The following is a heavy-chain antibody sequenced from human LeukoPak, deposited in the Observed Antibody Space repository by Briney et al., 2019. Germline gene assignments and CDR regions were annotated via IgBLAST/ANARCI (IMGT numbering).Heavy chain of an antibody. CDR1: GYTFTSYA. J-gene: IGHJ1*01. Sequence: AASVKVSCKASGYTFTSYAMHWVRQAPGQRLEWMGWINAGNGNTKYSQKFQGRVTITRETSASTAYMELSSLRSEDPAVYYCARDRRIVRGSSHYFQHWGQGTLVTVSS. D-gene: IGHD3-10*02. CDR3: ARDRRIVRGSSHYFQH. CDR2: INAGNGNT. V-gene: IGHV1-3*01.